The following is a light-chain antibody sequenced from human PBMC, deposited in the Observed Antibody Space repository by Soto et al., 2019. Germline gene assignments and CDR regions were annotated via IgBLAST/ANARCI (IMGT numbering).Light chain of an antibody. CDR1: QGISSY. Sequence: DIQLTQSPSFLSASVGDRVTITCRASQGISSYLAWYQQKPGKAPKLLIYAASTLQSGVPSRFSGSGSGTEFTLTISSLQPEDFATYYCQQLNSQGTFGQGTKVEIK. V-gene: IGKV1-9*01. CDR2: AAS. CDR3: QQLNSQGT. J-gene: IGKJ1*01.